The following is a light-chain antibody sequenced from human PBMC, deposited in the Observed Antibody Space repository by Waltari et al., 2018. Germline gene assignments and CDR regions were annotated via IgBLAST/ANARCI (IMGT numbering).Light chain of an antibody. Sequence: SVLTQTPSVSAAPGQRVTISCSGSTSNIGQNYVSWYQQLPGPAPKPLISDDHKRPSGTPDRFSGSKSGTSATLAITGLQTEDEADYFCGAWDGSLTLYVFGPGTRVTVL. CDR1: TSNIGQNY. CDR3: GAWDGSLTLYV. V-gene: IGLV1-51*01. J-gene: IGLJ1*01. CDR2: DDH.